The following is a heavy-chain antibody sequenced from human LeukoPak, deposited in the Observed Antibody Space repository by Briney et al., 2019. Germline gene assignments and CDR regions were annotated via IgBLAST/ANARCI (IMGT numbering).Heavy chain of an antibody. CDR2: IYPGGSDN. D-gene: IGHD3-22*01. J-gene: IGHJ3*02. CDR3: ARLPSSGHSLDAFDI. CDR1: GYSFTCYL. V-gene: IGHV5-51*01. Sequence: GESLKIYCKGCGYSFTCYLIGWVRQMRGEGLELMGIIYPGGSDNKYRPSFQGQVSSSADKSISTAYLQWSSPQASDTAMYYFARLPSSGHSLDAFDIWGQGTMVTVPS.